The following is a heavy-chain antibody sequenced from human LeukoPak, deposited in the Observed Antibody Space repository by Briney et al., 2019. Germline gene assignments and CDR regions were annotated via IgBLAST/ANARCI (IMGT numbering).Heavy chain of an antibody. V-gene: IGHV5-51*01. CDR2: IYLGDSDT. CDR1: GYSFTSYW. Sequence: GESLKISCKGSGYSFTSYWIGWVRQMPGKGLELMGIIYLGDSDTRYSPSFQGQVTISADKSISTAYLQWSSLKASDTAMYYCARPAMVRGVIDAFDIWGQGTMVTVSS. D-gene: IGHD3-10*01. J-gene: IGHJ3*02. CDR3: ARPAMVRGVIDAFDI.